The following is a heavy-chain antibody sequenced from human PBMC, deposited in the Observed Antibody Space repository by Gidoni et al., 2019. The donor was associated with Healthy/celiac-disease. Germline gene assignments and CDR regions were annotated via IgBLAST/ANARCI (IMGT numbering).Heavy chain of an antibody. CDR1: GFTFSSYG. J-gene: IGHJ4*02. CDR3: AKGEASDYGDYTGGIDY. Sequence: QVQLVESGGGVVQPGRSLRLYCPASGFTFSSYGMHWVRQAPGKGLEWVAVISYDGSNKYYADAVKGRFTISRDNSKNTLFLQMNSQRAEDTAVYYCAKGEASDYGDYTGGIDYWGQGTLVTVSS. D-gene: IGHD4-17*01. CDR2: ISYDGSNK. V-gene: IGHV3-30*18.